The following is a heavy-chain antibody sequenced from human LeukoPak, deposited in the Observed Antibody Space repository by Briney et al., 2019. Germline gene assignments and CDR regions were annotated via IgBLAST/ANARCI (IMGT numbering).Heavy chain of an antibody. CDR1: GFTFGSYA. J-gene: IGHJ4*02. D-gene: IGHD3-10*01. CDR2: ISFDGTNK. CDR3: ARDPKRGAIPLAY. Sequence: PGKSLRLSCAASGFTFGSYAMHWVRQAPGKGLEWLAVISFDGTNKYYADSVKGRTTISRDNSKNTLYLEVNKVTSEDTAIYYCARDPKRGAIPLAYWGQGTLVTVSS. V-gene: IGHV3-30*04.